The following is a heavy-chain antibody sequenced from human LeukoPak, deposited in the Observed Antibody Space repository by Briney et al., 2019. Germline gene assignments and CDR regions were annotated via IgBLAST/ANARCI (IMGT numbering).Heavy chain of an antibody. J-gene: IGHJ4*02. CDR1: GDSLRKYY. V-gene: IGHV4-59*01. Sequence: PSETLSLTCTVSGDSLRKYYWSWIRQPPGKGLEWIGHIYYSGTTNYNPSLKSRLTISIDTSKNQFSLKLTAVTAADTAMYFRARYRSYFEISAFDSWGQGTLVTVSS. D-gene: IGHD3-22*01. CDR3: ARYRSYFEISAFDS. CDR2: IYYSGTT.